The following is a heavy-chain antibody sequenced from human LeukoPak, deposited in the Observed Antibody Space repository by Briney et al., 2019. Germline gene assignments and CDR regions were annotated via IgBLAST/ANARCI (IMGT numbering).Heavy chain of an antibody. V-gene: IGHV3-30-3*01. J-gene: IGHJ5*02. D-gene: IGHD6-19*01. CDR3: ARDQSSGWYRRRYNWFDP. Sequence: GGSLRLSCAASGFTFSSYAMHWVRQAPGKELEWVAVISYDGSNKYYADSVKGRFTISRDNSKNTLYLQMNSLRAEDTAVYYCARDQSSGWYRRRYNWFDPWGQGTLVTVSS. CDR2: ISYDGSNK. CDR1: GFTFSSYA.